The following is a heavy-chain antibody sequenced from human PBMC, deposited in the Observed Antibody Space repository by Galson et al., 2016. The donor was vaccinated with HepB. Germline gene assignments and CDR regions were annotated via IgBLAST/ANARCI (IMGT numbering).Heavy chain of an antibody. J-gene: IGHJ4*02. CDR1: GFTFSNYA. Sequence: SLRLSCAASGFTFSNYAMHWVRQAPGKGLEYVSGVTSNGGNTYYANSVKGRFTISRDNSKNTLYLQMGSLRAEDMAVYYCARVPGGLDWPYYFDYWGQGTLVTVSS. CDR3: ARVPGGLDWPYYFDY. CDR2: VTSNGGNT. D-gene: IGHD3-9*01. V-gene: IGHV3-64*01.